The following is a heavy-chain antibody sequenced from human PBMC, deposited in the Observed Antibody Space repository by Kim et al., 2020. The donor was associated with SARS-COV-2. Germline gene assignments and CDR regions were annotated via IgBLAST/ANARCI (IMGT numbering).Heavy chain of an antibody. D-gene: IGHD2-2*01. J-gene: IGHJ4*02. V-gene: IGHV3-30*18. CDR2: ISYDGSNK. CDR3: AKDFLIEFQLGYCSSTSCYGMDY. CDR1: GFTFSSYG. Sequence: GGSLRLSCAASGFTFSSYGMHWVRQAPGKGLEWVAVISYDGSNKYYADSVKGRFTISRDNSKNTLYLQMNSLRAEDTAVYYCAKDFLIEFQLGYCSSTSCYGMDYWGQGTLVTVSS.